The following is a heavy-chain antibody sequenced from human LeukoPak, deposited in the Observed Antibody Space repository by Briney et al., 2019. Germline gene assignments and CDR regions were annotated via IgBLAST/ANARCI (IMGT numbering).Heavy chain of an antibody. D-gene: IGHD1-26*01. CDR1: GFTFSSYA. CDR3: AKGGSGTYYGIDY. Sequence: GGPLRVSCAASGFTFSSYAMTCVRQAPGKGLEWVSAISGSGSSTYYADSVKGRFTISRDNSKNTLYLQMNSLRAEDTAVYYCAKGGSGTYYGIDYWGQGTLVTVSS. J-gene: IGHJ4*02. CDR2: ISGSGSST. V-gene: IGHV3-23*01.